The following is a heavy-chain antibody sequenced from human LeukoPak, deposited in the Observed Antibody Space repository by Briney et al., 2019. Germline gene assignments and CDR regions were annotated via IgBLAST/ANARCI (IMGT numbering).Heavy chain of an antibody. CDR1: GGSFSGYY. D-gene: IGHD2-15*01. J-gene: IGHJ3*02. Sequence: ASETLSLTCAVYGGSFSGYYWSWIRQPPGKGLEWIGETNHSGSTIYNPSLKSRVTISVDKSRSQLSLKVDSVTAADSAVYYCARDCSGDGCYSRTLAIWGQGTMVIVSS. V-gene: IGHV4-34*01. CDR3: ARDCSGDGCYSRTLAI. CDR2: TNHSGST.